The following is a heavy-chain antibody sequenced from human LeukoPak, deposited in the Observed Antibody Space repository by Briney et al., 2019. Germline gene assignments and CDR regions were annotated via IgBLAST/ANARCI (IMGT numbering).Heavy chain of an antibody. D-gene: IGHD3-10*01. V-gene: IGHV3-7*04. Sequence: GGSLRLSCAPSGLSLSSFWMSWVRHARGEGLEWGVYIKEEERTTHYRHSVKDRSTIARDHAKNTLYLQVDSLSGEDPAVYYCARDSPAGTTWRSEPIDYWGQGTLVTVSS. J-gene: IGHJ4*02. CDR3: ARDSPAGTTWRSEPIDY. CDR2: IKEEERTT. CDR1: GLSLSSFW.